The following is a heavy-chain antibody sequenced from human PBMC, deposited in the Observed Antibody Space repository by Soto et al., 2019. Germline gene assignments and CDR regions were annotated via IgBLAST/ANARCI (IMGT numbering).Heavy chain of an antibody. D-gene: IGHD2-2*01. V-gene: IGHV4-30-2*01. CDR3: ARVPDR. Sequence: SETLSLTCAVSGGSISSGGYSWSWIRQPPGKGLEWIGYIYHSGSTYYNPSLKSRVTLSVDRSKNQFSLNLSSVTAADTAVYYCARVPDRWGQGTLVTVSS. CDR1: GGSISSGGYS. CDR2: IYHSGST. J-gene: IGHJ5*02.